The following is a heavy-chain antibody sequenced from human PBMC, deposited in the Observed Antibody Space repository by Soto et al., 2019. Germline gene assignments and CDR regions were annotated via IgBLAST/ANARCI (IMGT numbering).Heavy chain of an antibody. CDR2: IYRTGST. Sequence: SETLSVTCAVSGGSFTSNNWWTWVRQPPGQGLEWIGEIYRTGSTNYNPSLKSRVTISLDKSENQFSLKVTSLTAADTAVYYCASRDPGTSVDYWGQGTLVTVSS. J-gene: IGHJ4*02. D-gene: IGHD1-7*01. CDR1: GGSFTSNNW. CDR3: ASRDPGTSVDY. V-gene: IGHV4-4*02.